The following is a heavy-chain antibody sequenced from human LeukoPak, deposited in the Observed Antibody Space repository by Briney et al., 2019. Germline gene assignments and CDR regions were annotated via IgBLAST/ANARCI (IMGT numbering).Heavy chain of an antibody. CDR3: ARESKMGAIVAGAFDI. D-gene: IGHD1-26*01. CDR1: GDSMNTYY. J-gene: IGHJ3*02. CDR2: IYHSGST. V-gene: IGHV4-4*08. Sequence: SETLSLTCTVSGDSMNTYYWSWIRQTPGKGLECIGYIYHSGSTYYNPSLKSRVTISLDTSKNQFSLKLGSVTAADTAVYYCARESKMGAIVAGAFDIWGQGTVVTVSS.